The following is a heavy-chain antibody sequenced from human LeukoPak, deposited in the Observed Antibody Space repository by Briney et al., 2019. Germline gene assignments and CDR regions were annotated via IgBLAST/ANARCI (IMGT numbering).Heavy chain of an antibody. CDR1: GGSISGYF. D-gene: IGHD2-21*01. CDR3: ARLVRGSASYFDH. CDR2: IYTSRTT. V-gene: IGHV4-4*07. Sequence: SETLSLTCSVSGGSISGYFWSWIRQPAGKGLEWIGRIYTSRTTNYNPSLASRVTLSIDTSKNQFSLKLTSVTAADTAVYYCARLVRGSASYFDHWGQGTTVTVSS. J-gene: IGHJ4*03.